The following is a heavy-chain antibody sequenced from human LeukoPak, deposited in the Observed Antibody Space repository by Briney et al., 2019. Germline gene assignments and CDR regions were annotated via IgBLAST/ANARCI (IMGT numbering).Heavy chain of an antibody. D-gene: IGHD2-21*02. V-gene: IGHV3-21*01. CDR1: GFTFSSYS. Sequence: GGSLRLSCAASGFTFSSYSMNWVRQAPGKGLEWVSSISSSSSYIYYADSVKGRFTISRDNAKNSLYLQMNSLRAEDTAVYYCASINCGGDCLDYYYYMDVWGKGTTVTVSS. J-gene: IGHJ6*03. CDR2: ISSSSSYI. CDR3: ASINCGGDCLDYYYYMDV.